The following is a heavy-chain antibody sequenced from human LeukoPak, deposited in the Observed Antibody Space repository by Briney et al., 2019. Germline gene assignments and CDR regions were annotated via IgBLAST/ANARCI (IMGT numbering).Heavy chain of an antibody. V-gene: IGHV5-51*01. CDR2: MYPGDSDI. D-gene: IGHD6-19*01. CDR3: VRQHSGWYYFDH. J-gene: IGHJ4*02. Sequence: GESLKISCKGSGYRFTNYWIGWVRQMPGKGLEWMGIMYPGDSDIRYSPSFQGQVTISADRSISTAYLQWSSLKASDTAMYYCVRQHSGWYYFDHWGQGTLVTVSS. CDR1: GYRFTNYW.